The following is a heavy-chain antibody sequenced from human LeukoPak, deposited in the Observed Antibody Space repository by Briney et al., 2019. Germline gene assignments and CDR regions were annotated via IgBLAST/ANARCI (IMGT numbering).Heavy chain of an antibody. CDR2: IRSKANSYAT. J-gene: IGHJ4*02. V-gene: IGHV3-73*01. Sequence: GGSLRLSCAASGFTLSGSAMHWVRQASGKGLEWVGRIRSKANSYATAYAASVKGRFTISRDDSKNTAYLQMNSLKTEDTAVYYCTRGGIAAAWGQGTLVTVSS. CDR1: GFTLSGSA. CDR3: TRGGIAAA. D-gene: IGHD6-13*01.